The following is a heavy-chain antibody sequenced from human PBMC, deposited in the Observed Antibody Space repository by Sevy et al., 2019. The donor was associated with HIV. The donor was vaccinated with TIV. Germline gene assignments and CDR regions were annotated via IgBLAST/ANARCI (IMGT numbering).Heavy chain of an antibody. CDR3: ATPGFDF. J-gene: IGHJ4*02. Sequence: GGSLRLSCEASGFDFSSHWMQWVRQAPGKGLVWVSRMNTDGSSTNSADSVKGRFTISRENAKNTLYLEMNNLRDEDTALYYCATPGFDFWGPGTLVTVSS. CDR2: MNTDGSST. CDR1: GFDFSSHW. D-gene: IGHD2-2*01. V-gene: IGHV3-74*01.